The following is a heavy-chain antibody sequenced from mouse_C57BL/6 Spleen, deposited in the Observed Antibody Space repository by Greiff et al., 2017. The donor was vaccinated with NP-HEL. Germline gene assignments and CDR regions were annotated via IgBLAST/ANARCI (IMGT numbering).Heavy chain of an antibody. J-gene: IGHJ4*01. V-gene: IGHV1-82*01. CDR2: IYPGDGDT. CDR3: AREGDAMDY. CDR1: GYAFSSSW. Sequence: QVQLQQSGPELVKPGASVKISCKASGYAFSSSWMNWVKLRPGKGLEWIGRIYPGDGDTNYNGKFKGKATLTADQSSSTAYMQLSSLTSEDSAVYFCAREGDAMDYWGQGTSVTVSS.